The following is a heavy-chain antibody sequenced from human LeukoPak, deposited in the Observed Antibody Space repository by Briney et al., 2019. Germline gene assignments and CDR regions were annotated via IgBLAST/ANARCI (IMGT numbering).Heavy chain of an antibody. Sequence: SETLSLTCTVSSASISTYYWSWIRQTPGKGLEWIGESNHAGSTNYNPSLRSRVTISVDTSKNQFSLKLTSIVAADRAVYYCARGEKWDLHAFDVWGQGTMVTVSS. CDR3: ARGEKWDLHAFDV. V-gene: IGHV4-34*01. J-gene: IGHJ3*01. CDR2: SNHAGST. CDR1: SASISTYY. D-gene: IGHD1-26*01.